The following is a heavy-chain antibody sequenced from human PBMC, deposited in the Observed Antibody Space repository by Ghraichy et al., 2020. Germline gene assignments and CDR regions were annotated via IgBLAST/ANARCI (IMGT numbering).Heavy chain of an antibody. Sequence: ASVKVSCKASGYTFTSYGISWVRQAPGQGLEWMGWISAYNGNTNYAQKLQGRVTMTTDTSTSTAYMELRSLRSDDTAVYYCAREKVVAVAGTRGDYWGQGTLVTVSS. CDR3: AREKVVAVAGTRGDY. J-gene: IGHJ4*02. CDR2: ISAYNGNT. V-gene: IGHV1-18*04. D-gene: IGHD6-19*01. CDR1: GYTFTSYG.